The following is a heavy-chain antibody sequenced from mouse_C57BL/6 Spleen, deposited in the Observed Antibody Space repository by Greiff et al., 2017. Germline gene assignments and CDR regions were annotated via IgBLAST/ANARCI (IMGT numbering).Heavy chain of an antibody. CDR3: ARSYSNSPFAY. CDR1: GFTFSDYY. CDR2: ISNGGGST. Sequence: EVQLVESGGGLVQPGGSRKLSCAASGFTFSDYYMYWVRQTPEKRLEWVAYISNGGGSTYYPDTVKGRFTISRDNAKNTLYLQMSRLKSEDTAMYYCARSYSNSPFAYWGQGTLVTVSA. D-gene: IGHD2-5*01. V-gene: IGHV5-12*01. J-gene: IGHJ3*01.